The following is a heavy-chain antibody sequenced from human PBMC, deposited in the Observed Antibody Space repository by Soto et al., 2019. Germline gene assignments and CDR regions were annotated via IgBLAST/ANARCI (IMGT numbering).Heavy chain of an antibody. CDR1: GFTFSSYW. CDR2: IKQDGSEK. Sequence: GGTLRLSCAASGFTFSSYWISWVRQGPGKGPEWVANIKQDGSEKYYVDSVKGRFTISRDNAKNSLYLQMTSLRAEATAVYHCAKSLSAIPGDSWGQGTLVTVSS. J-gene: IGHJ4*02. V-gene: IGHV3-7*05. CDR3: AKSLSAIPGDS. D-gene: IGHD2-2*01.